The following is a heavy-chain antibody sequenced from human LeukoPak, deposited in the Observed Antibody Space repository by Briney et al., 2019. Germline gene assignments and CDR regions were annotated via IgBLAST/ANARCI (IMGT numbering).Heavy chain of an antibody. D-gene: IGHD3-3*01. J-gene: IGHJ6*03. CDR3: ARIPKSDFWSAYPYYYYMDV. CDR2: IYCSGST. CDR1: GGSISSSSYY. V-gene: IGHV4-39*01. Sequence: SETLSLTCTVSGGSISSSSYYWGWIRQPPGKGLEWIGSIYCSGSTYYNPSLKSRVTISVDTSKNQFSLKLSSVTAADTAVYYCARIPKSDFWSAYPYYYYMDVWGKGTTVTVSS.